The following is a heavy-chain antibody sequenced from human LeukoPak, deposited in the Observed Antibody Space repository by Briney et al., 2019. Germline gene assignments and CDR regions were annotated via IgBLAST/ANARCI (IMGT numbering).Heavy chain of an antibody. J-gene: IGHJ4*02. Sequence: GGSLGLSCAASGFTFSSYAMSWVRQAPGKGLEWVSAISGSGGSTYYADSVKGRFTISRDNSKNTLYLQMNSLRAEDTAVYYCAKDLRDGYNYIPIFDYWGQGTLVTVSS. V-gene: IGHV3-23*01. CDR3: AKDLRDGYNYIPIFDY. D-gene: IGHD5-24*01. CDR2: ISGSGGST. CDR1: GFTFSSYA.